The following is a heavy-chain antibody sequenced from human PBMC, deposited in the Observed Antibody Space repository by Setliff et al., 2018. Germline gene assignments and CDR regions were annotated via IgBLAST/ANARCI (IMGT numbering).Heavy chain of an antibody. J-gene: IGHJ5*02. Sequence: GGSLRLSCAASGFTFSSYAMTWVRQAPGKGLEWVSGISGSGGATYYAASVKGRFSISRDNSKNTLSLQMNSLRAEDTAIYYCAKYPSNSVYNYFDPWGHGTLVTVSS. CDR2: ISGSGGAT. D-gene: IGHD1-7*01. V-gene: IGHV3-23*01. CDR1: GFTFSSYA. CDR3: AKYPSNSVYNYFDP.